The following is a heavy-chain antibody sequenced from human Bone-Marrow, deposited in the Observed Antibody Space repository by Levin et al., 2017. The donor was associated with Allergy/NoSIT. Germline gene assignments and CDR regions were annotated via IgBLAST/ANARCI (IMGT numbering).Heavy chain of an antibody. Sequence: TAGGSLRLSCKGSGYSFSTYGIGWVRQMPGKGLEWMGIIYPRDSDSRYSAPFQGQVTISADKSINPAYLQWSSLEASDTAIYVCARQEAGYYDAFDIWGQGTMVTVSS. J-gene: IGHJ3*02. CDR3: ARQEAGYYDAFDI. CDR1: GYSFSTYG. V-gene: IGHV5-51*01. D-gene: IGHD3-9*01. CDR2: IYPRDSDS.